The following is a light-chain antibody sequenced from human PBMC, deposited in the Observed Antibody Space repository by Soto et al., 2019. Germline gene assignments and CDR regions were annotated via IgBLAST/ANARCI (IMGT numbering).Light chain of an antibody. V-gene: IGLV2-8*01. J-gene: IGLJ1*01. CDR1: SSDVGGYNY. Sequence: QSALTQPPSASGSPGQSVTISCTGTSSDVGGYNYVSWYQQHPGKAPKLMIYEVSKRPSGVPDRFSGSKSGNTASLTISGLQAEDEADYYCRSYAGSNNLYVFGTGTMVTV. CDR2: EVS. CDR3: RSYAGSNNLYV.